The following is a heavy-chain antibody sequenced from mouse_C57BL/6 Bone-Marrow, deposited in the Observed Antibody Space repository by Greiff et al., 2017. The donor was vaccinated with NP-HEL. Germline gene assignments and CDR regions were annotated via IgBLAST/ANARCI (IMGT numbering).Heavy chain of an antibody. V-gene: IGHV1-54*01. D-gene: IGHD1-1*01. J-gene: IGHJ2*01. CDR2: INPGSGGT. CDR3: ARLEIYYGSSFDY. CDR1: GYAFTNYL. Sequence: QVQLQQSGAELVRPGTSVKVSCKASGYAFTNYLIEWVKQRPGQGLEWIGVINPGSGGTNYNEKFKGKATLTADKSSSTAYMQLSSLTSEDSAVYFCARLEIYYGSSFDYWGQGTTLTVSS.